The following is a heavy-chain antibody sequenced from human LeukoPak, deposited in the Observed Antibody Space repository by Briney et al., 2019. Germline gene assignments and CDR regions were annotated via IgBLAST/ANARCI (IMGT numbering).Heavy chain of an antibody. D-gene: IGHD2-15*01. CDR2: INPNSGGT. J-gene: IGHJ5*02. CDR3: ARGEYGSFSWFDP. V-gene: IGHV1-2*02. CDR1: GYTFTGYY. Sequence: ASVKVSCKASGYTFTGYYMHWVRQAPGQGLEWMGWINPNSGGTNYAQKFQGRVTMTRDTSISTAYMELSRLRSDDTAVYYCARGEYGSFSWFDPWGQGTLVTVSS.